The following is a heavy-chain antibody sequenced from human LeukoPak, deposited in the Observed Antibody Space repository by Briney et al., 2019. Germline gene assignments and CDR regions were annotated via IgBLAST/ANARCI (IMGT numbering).Heavy chain of an antibody. J-gene: IGHJ4*02. Sequence: GGSLRLSCAASGFTFSSYGMSWVRQAPGKGLEWVSSISSFGSYIYYADSVKGRFTISRDNAKNSLYLQMNSLRAEDTAVYYCACSSGWYADFDYWGQGTLVTVSS. CDR1: GFTFSSYG. V-gene: IGHV3-21*01. D-gene: IGHD6-19*01. CDR2: ISSFGSYI. CDR3: ACSSGWYADFDY.